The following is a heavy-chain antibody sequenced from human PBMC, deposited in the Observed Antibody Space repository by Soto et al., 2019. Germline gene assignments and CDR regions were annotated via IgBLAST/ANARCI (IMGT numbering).Heavy chain of an antibody. CDR2: IYYSGST. Sequence: SVTLSLTCTVAGGSIGSYCWSWILQHPGKGLEWIGYIYYSGSTNYNPSLKSRVTISVDTSKNQFSLKLSSVTAADTAVYYCAGYPGIAVAGRDYYYGMDVWGQGTTVTVSS. CDR3: AGYPGIAVAGRDYYYGMDV. D-gene: IGHD6-19*01. V-gene: IGHV4-59*01. J-gene: IGHJ6*02. CDR1: GGSIGSYC.